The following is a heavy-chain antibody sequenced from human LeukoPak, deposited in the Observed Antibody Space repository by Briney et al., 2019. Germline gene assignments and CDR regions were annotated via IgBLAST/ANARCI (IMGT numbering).Heavy chain of an antibody. CDR1: GFTFDDYA. Sequence: PGRSLRLSCAASGFTFDDYAMHWVRQAPGKGLEWVSGISWNSGSMDYADSVKGRFTISRDNSKNTLYLQMNSLRAEDTAVYYCAQTGDGDYWGQGTLVTVSS. D-gene: IGHD1-1*01. J-gene: IGHJ4*02. CDR3: AQTGDGDY. V-gene: IGHV3-9*01. CDR2: ISWNSGSM.